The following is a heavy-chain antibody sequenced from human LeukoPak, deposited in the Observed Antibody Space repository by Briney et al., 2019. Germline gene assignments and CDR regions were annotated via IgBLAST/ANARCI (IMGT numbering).Heavy chain of an antibody. CDR1: GFTFTNYW. Sequence: PGGSLRLSCAASGFTFTNYWMHWVRQAPGMGLVWVSRLPPDELDIIYADSVKGRFTVSRDNAKNTVYLQMNNLRAEDTAVYYCARDQYYYGSGSPQNWFDPWGQGTLVTVSS. V-gene: IGHV3-74*01. J-gene: IGHJ5*02. CDR3: ARDQYYYGSGSPQNWFDP. CDR2: LPPDELDI. D-gene: IGHD3-10*01.